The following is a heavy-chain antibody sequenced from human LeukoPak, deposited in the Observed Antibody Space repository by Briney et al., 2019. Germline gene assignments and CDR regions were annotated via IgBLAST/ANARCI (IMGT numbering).Heavy chain of an antibody. V-gene: IGHV3-21*04. D-gene: IGHD3-22*01. CDR1: GFTFSSYS. J-gene: IGHJ4*02. CDR2: ISSSSSYI. CDR3: QTYYYDSSGYYYLVRFDY. Sequence: TGGSLRLSCAASGFTFSSYSMNWVRQAPGKGLEWVSSISSSSSYIYYADSVKGRFTISRDNSKNTLYLQMNSLRAEDTAVYYCQTYYYDSSGYYYLVRFDYWGQGTLVTVSS.